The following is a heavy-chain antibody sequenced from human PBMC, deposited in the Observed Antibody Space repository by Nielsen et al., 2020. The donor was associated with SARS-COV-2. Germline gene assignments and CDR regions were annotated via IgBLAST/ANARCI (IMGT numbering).Heavy chain of an antibody. Sequence: GSLRLSCAASGFTFSSYAMSWVRQAPGKGLEWVSAISGSGGSTYYADSVKGRFTISRDNSKNTLYLQMNSLRAEDTAVYYCARVTDSSGWYWLSYWGQGTLVTVSS. CDR3: ARVTDSSGWYWLSY. D-gene: IGHD6-19*01. V-gene: IGHV3-23*01. CDR1: GFTFSSYA. CDR2: ISGSGGST. J-gene: IGHJ4*02.